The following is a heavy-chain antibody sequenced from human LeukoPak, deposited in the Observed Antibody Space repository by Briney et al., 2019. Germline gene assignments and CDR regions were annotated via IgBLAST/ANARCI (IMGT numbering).Heavy chain of an antibody. CDR3: ASPTYGPVDY. D-gene: IGHD3-10*01. J-gene: IGHJ4*02. CDR2: IRSKANSYAT. CDR1: GFTFSGSA. Sequence: GGSLRLSCAASGFTFSGSAMHWVRQASGKGLEWVGRIRSKANSYATAYAASVKGRFTISRDDSKNTAYLQMNSLKTEDTAVYYCASPTYGPVDYWGQGTLVTVSS. V-gene: IGHV3-73*01.